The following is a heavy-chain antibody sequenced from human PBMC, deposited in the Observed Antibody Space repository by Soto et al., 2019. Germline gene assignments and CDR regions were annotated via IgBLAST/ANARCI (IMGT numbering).Heavy chain of an antibody. CDR2: IRSKAYGGTT. J-gene: IGHJ4*02. V-gene: IGHV3-49*03. CDR3: TKDGRVIYGASVGSF. CDR1: GFTFGDYA. Sequence: LRLSCTASGFTFGDYAMSWFRQAPGKGLEWVGFIRSKAYGGTTEYAASVKGRFTISRDDSKSIAYLQMNSLKTEDTAVYYCTKDGRVIYGASVGSFWGKGPLVTVSS. D-gene: IGHD4-17*01.